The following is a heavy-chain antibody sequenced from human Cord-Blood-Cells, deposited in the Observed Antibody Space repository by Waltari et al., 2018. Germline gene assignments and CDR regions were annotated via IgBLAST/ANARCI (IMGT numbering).Heavy chain of an antibody. CDR2: INPNSGGT. D-gene: IGHD6-13*01. CDR1: GYTFTCYS. CDR3: ARDRGQQLGQDYYYGMDV. J-gene: IGHJ6*02. Sequence: QVQLVQSGAEVKKPGASVKVSCNASGYTFTCYSMHWVRQAPGQGLEWMGWINPNSGGTNYAQKFQGWVTMTRDTSISTAYMELSRLGSDETAVYDWARDRGQQLGQDYYYGMDVWGQGTTVTVSS. V-gene: IGHV1-2*04.